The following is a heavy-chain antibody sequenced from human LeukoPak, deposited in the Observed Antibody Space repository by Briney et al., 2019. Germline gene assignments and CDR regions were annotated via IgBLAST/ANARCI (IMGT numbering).Heavy chain of an antibody. D-gene: IGHD2/OR15-2a*01. CDR1: GFTFSSFS. V-gene: IGHV3-48*01. Sequence: GGSLRLSCVASGFTFSSFSMNWVRQAPGKGLEWVSYISSSRSTIYYADSVKGRFTISRDNAKDSLYLQMNSLRAEDTAVYYCARSGLSRFGFWGQGTLVTVSS. J-gene: IGHJ4*02. CDR3: ARSGLSRFGF. CDR2: ISSSRSTI.